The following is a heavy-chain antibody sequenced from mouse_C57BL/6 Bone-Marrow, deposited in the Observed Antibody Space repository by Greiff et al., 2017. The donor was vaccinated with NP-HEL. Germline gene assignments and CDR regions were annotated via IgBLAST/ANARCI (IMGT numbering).Heavy chain of an antibody. V-gene: IGHV3-1*01. J-gene: IGHJ1*03. Sequence: EVKLEESGPGMVKPSQSLSLTCTVTGYSITSGYDWHWIRHFPGNKLEWMGYISYSGSTNYNPSLKSRISITHDTSKNHFFLKLNSVTTEDTATYYCAREGLITTVVDWYFDVWGTGTTVTVSS. CDR3: AREGLITTVVDWYFDV. CDR2: ISYSGST. CDR1: GYSITSGYD. D-gene: IGHD1-1*01.